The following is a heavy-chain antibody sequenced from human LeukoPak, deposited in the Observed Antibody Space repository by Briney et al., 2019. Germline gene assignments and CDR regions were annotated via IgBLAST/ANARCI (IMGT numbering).Heavy chain of an antibody. J-gene: IGHJ6*02. CDR2: IVVGSGNT. Sequence: SVKVSCKASGFTFTSSAVQWVRQARGQRLEWIGWIVVGSGNTNYAQKFQERVTITRDMSTSTAYMEPSSLRSEDTAVYYCAADLVVRRPYYYYYGMDVWGQGTTVTVSS. CDR3: AADLVVRRPYYYYYGMDV. CDR1: GFTFTSSA. V-gene: IGHV1-58*01. D-gene: IGHD3-22*01.